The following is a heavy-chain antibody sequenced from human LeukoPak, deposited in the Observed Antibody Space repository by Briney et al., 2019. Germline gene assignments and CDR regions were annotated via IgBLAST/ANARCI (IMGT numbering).Heavy chain of an antibody. CDR3: ARTYYYYYMDV. D-gene: IGHD2-21*01. CDR1: GGSISSSSYY. J-gene: IGHJ6*03. V-gene: IGHV4-39*07. Sequence: PSETLSLTCTVSGGSISSSSYYWGWIRQPPWKGLEWIGSIYYSGSAYYNPSLKSRVTISVDTSKNQFSLKLSSVTAADTAVYYCARTYYYYYMDVWGKGTTVTVSS. CDR2: IYYSGSA.